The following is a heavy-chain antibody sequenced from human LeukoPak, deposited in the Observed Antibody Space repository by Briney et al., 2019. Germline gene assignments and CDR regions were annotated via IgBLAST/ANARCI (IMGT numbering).Heavy chain of an antibody. CDR2: INPNSGGT. Sequence: GASVKVSCKASGYTFTGYYKHWVRQAPGQGLEWMGWINPNSGGTNYAQKFQGRVTMTRDTSISTAYMELSRLRSDDTAVYYCARDLEGSGWFNYFDYWGQGTLVTVSS. J-gene: IGHJ4*02. V-gene: IGHV1-2*02. D-gene: IGHD6-19*01. CDR3: ARDLEGSGWFNYFDY. CDR1: GYTFTGYY.